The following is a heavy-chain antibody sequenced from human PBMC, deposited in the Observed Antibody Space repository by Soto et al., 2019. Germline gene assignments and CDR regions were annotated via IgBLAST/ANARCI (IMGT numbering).Heavy chain of an antibody. D-gene: IGHD3-22*01. CDR2: IYYSGST. CDR1: CGSIISYY. J-gene: IGHJ6*02. V-gene: IGHV4-59*01. CDR3: ARDMYYYDSSGYYFRPYGMDV. Sequence: NPSETLSLTCTFSCGSIISYYWSWIRQPPGKGLEWTGYIYYSGSTNYNPPLKSRVTISVDTSKNQFSLKLSSVTAADTAVYYCARDMYYYDSSGYYFRPYGMDVWGQGTTVTVSS.